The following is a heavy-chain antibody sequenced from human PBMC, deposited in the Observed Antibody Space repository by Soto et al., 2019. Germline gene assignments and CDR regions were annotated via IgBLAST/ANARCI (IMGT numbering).Heavy chain of an antibody. J-gene: IGHJ4*02. Sequence: QVQLVESGGGLVKPGGSLTLSCAVSGVTFSDYYMTWIRQAPGKGLEWVSYISSSTSHTNYADSVKSRFTISRDNAKNSLFLQMHSLRAEDTAVYYCARGRGAAVDYFDVWGQGTLVTV. CDR2: ISSSTSHT. CDR1: GVTFSDYY. D-gene: IGHD6-13*01. V-gene: IGHV3-11*05. CDR3: ARGRGAAVDYFDV.